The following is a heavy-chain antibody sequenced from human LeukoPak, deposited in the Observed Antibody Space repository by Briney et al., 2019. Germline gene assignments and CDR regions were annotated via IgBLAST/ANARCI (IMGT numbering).Heavy chain of an antibody. J-gene: IGHJ4*02. V-gene: IGHV3-48*01. CDR2: ISSSSSTI. CDR3: ARDVITVFGVLIPFDY. Sequence: GGSLRLSCAASGFTFSTYSMTWVRQAPGKWLEWVSYISSSSSTIYYADSVRGRFTISRDNAKNSLYLQMNSLRAEDTAVYYCARDVITVFGVLIPFDYWGQGTLVTVSS. CDR1: GFTFSTYS. D-gene: IGHD3-3*01.